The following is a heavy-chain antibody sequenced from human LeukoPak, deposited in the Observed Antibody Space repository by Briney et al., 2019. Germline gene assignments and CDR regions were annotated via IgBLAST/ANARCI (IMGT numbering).Heavy chain of an antibody. CDR1: GGSIGSTTYY. Sequence: PSETLSLTCTVSGGSIGSTTYYWGWIRQPPGKELEWIGSIYYSGSTYYNPSLKSRVTISLDTSKNQFSLKLSSVTAADTAVYYCARHKQSGTYYDAFDIWGQGTMVTVSS. D-gene: IGHD1-26*01. V-gene: IGHV4-39*01. CDR3: ARHKQSGTYYDAFDI. J-gene: IGHJ3*02. CDR2: IYYSGST.